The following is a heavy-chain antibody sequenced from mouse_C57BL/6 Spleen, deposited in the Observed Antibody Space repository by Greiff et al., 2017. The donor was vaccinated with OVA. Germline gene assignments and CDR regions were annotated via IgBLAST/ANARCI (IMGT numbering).Heavy chain of an antibody. Sequence: VQGVESGPGLVAPSQSLSITCTVSGFSLTSYGVSWVRQPPGKGLEWLGVIWGDGSTNYHSALISRLSTRTDNSNSHVFLKLNSPQTADTATYYCALLTTVVAPYAMDYWGQGTSVTVSS. CDR2: IWGDGST. CDR1: GFSLTSYG. D-gene: IGHD1-1*01. V-gene: IGHV2-3*01. CDR3: ALLTTVVAPYAMDY. J-gene: IGHJ4*01.